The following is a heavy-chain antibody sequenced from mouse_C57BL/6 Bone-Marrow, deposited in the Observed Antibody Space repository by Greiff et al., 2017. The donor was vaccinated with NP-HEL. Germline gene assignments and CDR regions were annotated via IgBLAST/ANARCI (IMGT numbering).Heavy chain of an antibody. J-gene: IGHJ3*01. CDR3: APTVITPETFAY. CDR2: IHPNCGST. Sequence: VQLQQPGAELVKPGASVKLSCKASGYTFTSYWMHWVKQRPGQGLEWIGMIHPNCGSTNYNEKFKSKATLTVDKSSSTAYMQLCRLTSEDSAVYYCAPTVITPETFAYWGQGTLVTVSA. CDR1: GYTFTSYW. D-gene: IGHD2-4*01. V-gene: IGHV1-64*01.